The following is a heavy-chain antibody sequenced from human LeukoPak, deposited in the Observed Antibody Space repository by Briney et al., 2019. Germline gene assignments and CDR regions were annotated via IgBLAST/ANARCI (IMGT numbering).Heavy chain of an antibody. CDR3: ARSLIGYCSSTSCYAFSPYYMDV. CDR2: IYYSGST. D-gene: IGHD2-2*01. V-gene: IGHV4-59*01. Sequence: PSETLSLTCTVSGCTISSYYWSWIRQPPGKGLEWMGYIYYSGSTNYNPSLKSRLTISVDTSQTQFSLKLSSVTAADTAVYYCARSLIGYCSSTSCYAFSPYYMDVRGKGTPVTVSS. J-gene: IGHJ6*03. CDR1: GCTISSYY.